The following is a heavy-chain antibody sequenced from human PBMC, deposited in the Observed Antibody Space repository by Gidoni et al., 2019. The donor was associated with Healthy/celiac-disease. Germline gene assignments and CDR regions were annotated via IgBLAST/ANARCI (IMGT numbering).Heavy chain of an antibody. V-gene: IGHV3-23*01. CDR1: GFTFSSYA. J-gene: IGHJ3*02. CDR3: ASLGEALDAFDI. D-gene: IGHD3-16*01. CDR2: ISGSGGST. Sequence: EVQLLESGGGLVQPGGSLRLSCAASGFTFSSYAMSWVRQAPGKGLEWVSAISGSGGSTYYADSVKGRFTISRDNSKNTLYLQMNSLRAEDTAVYYCASLGEALDAFDIWGQGTMVTVSS.